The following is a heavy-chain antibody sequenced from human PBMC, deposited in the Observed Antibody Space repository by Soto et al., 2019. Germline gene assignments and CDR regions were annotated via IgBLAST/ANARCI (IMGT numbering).Heavy chain of an antibody. D-gene: IGHD1-26*01. CDR3: ARGDRGAFDL. Sequence: EVQLVESGGGLVRPGGSLRLSCAASGFTFSYYWMHWVRQAPGKGLVWVSRIHSDGSSTTYADFVKGRFIISRDNARNTVDLQMKSVRVEYTAVYYCARGDRGAFDLWGQGTVVTVSS. J-gene: IGHJ3*01. CDR2: IHSDGSST. CDR1: GFTFSYYW. V-gene: IGHV3-74*01.